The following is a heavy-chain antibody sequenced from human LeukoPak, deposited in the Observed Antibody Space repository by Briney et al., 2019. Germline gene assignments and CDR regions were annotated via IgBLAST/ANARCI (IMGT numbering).Heavy chain of an antibody. CDR2: IYTSGGT. Sequence: SETLSLTFTVSGGSISSYYWSWIRQPAGKGLEWIGRIYTSGGTNYNPSLKSRVTISVDTSKNQFSLKLSSVTAADTAVYYCARRRGGVVKRYYFDYWGQGTLVTVSS. V-gene: IGHV4-4*07. D-gene: IGHD3-3*01. CDR3: ARRRGGVVKRYYFDY. J-gene: IGHJ4*02. CDR1: GGSISSYY.